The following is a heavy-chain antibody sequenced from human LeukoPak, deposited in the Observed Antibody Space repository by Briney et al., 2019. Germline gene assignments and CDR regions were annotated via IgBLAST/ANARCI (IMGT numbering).Heavy chain of an antibody. D-gene: IGHD3-16*01. CDR3: AREGGVRGLPDY. CDR2: ISYSGST. CDR1: GDSISSYV. V-gene: IGHV4-59*01. J-gene: IGHJ4*02. Sequence: SETLSLTCTVSGDSISSYVWNWIRQPPGKGLEWIAYISYSGSTNYNPSLKSRVTISVDTSKNQFSLRLSSVTAADTAVYYCAREGGVRGLPDYWGQGTLVTVSS.